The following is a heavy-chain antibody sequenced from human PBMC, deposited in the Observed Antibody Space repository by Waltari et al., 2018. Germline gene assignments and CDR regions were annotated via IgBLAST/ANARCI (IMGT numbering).Heavy chain of an antibody. J-gene: IGHJ4*02. CDR2: IYYSGGT. CDR3: ASASTYYDFWSGYQYYFDY. D-gene: IGHD3-3*01. Sequence: QLQLQESGPGLVKPSETLSLTCTVSGGSISSSSYYWGWIRQPPGKGLEWIGSIYYSGGTYYNPSLKRRVTISVDTSKNQFSLKLSSVTAADTAVYYCASASTYYDFWSGYQYYFDYWGQGTLVTVSS. CDR1: GGSISSSSYY. V-gene: IGHV4-39*01.